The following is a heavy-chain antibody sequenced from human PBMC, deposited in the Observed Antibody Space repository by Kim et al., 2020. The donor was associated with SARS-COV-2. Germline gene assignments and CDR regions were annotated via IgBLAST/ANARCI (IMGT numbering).Heavy chain of an antibody. CDR2: ISAYNGNT. CDR1: GYTFTSYG. J-gene: IGHJ4*02. V-gene: IGHV1-18*01. Sequence: ASVKVSCKASGYTFTSYGISWVRQAPGQGLEWMGWISAYNGNTNYAQKLQGRVTMTTDTSTSTAYMELRSLRSDDTAVYYCARDLGDGYNLFDYFDYWGQGTLVTVSS. D-gene: IGHD5-12*01. CDR3: ARDLGDGYNLFDYFDY.